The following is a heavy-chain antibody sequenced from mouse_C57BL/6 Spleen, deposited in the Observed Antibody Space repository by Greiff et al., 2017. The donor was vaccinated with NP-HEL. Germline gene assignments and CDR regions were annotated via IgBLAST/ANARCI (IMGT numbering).Heavy chain of an antibody. CDR3: ARGGDSSGYGFAY. Sequence: VQLQQSDAELVKPGASVKISCKVSGYTFTDHTIHWMKQRPEQGLEWIGYIYPRDGSTKYNEKFKGKATLTADKSSSTAYMQLNSLTSEDSAVYLCARGGDSSGYGFAYWGQGTLVTVSA. CDR2: IYPRDGST. J-gene: IGHJ3*01. V-gene: IGHV1-78*01. CDR1: GYTFTDHT. D-gene: IGHD3-2*02.